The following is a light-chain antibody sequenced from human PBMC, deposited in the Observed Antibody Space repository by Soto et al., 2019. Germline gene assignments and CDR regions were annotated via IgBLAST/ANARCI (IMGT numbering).Light chain of an antibody. J-gene: IGLJ2*01. CDR3: SSYADINIVV. CDR1: SSDVGGYNY. Sequence: QSALSQPPSASGSPGHSVTISCTGTSSDVGGYNYVSWYQQHPGKAPKLMIYEVNKRPSGVPNRFSGSKSGNTASLTVSGLQAEDEADDYCSSYADINIVVFGGGIKLTVL. V-gene: IGLV2-8*01. CDR2: EVN.